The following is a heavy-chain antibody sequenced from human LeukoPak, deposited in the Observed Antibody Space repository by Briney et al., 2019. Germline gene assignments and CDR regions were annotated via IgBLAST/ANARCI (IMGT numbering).Heavy chain of an antibody. J-gene: IGHJ4*02. CDR3: AREGGYSYGDAPLHFDY. D-gene: IGHD5-18*01. V-gene: IGHV4-61*02. Sequence: PSETLSLTCTVSGGSISSGGYYWSWIRQPAGKGLEWIGRIYTSGNTNYNPSLKSRVTISVDTSKNQFSLKLGSVTAADTAVYYCAREGGYSYGDAPLHFDYWGQGTLVTVSS. CDR2: IYTSGNT. CDR1: GGSISSGGYY.